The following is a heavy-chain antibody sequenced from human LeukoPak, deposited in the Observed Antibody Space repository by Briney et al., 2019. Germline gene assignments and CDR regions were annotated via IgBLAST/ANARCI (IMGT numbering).Heavy chain of an antibody. CDR2: INPNSGGT. V-gene: IGHV1-2*02. D-gene: IGHD6-13*01. Sequence: ASVRVSCKASGYTFTGYYMHWVRQAPGQELEWMGWINPNSGGTNYAQKLQGRVTMTTDTSTSTAYMELRSLRSDDTAVYYCARDFGTHIAAAGSPTFDPWGQGTLVTVSS. J-gene: IGHJ5*02. CDR3: ARDFGTHIAAAGSPTFDP. CDR1: GYTFTGYY.